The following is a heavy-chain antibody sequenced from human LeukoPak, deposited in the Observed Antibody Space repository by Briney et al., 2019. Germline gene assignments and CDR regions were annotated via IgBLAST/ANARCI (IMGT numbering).Heavy chain of an antibody. CDR1: GGSISNYY. CDR3: ARVDGSCSGGSCPSGNWFDP. J-gene: IGHJ5*02. Sequence: SGTLSLTCTVSGGSISNYYWSWIRQPAGKGLEWIGRFHTRGSTNYNPSLKSRVIISVDTSKNQFSLKLNSVTAADTAVYYCARVDGSCSGGSCPSGNWFDPWGQGTLVTVSS. V-gene: IGHV4-4*07. D-gene: IGHD2-15*01. CDR2: FHTRGST.